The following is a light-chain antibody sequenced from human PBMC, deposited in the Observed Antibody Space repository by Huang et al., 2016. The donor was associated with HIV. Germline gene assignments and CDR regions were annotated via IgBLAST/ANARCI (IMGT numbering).Light chain of an antibody. Sequence: EIVMTQSPATLSVSPGDRATLSCRASQSVSSNLAWYQQKPGQAPRLLIYGASTRATGIPARFSGSGCGTEFTLTISSLQSEDFAVYYCQQYNNWWTFGQGTKVEIK. V-gene: IGKV3-15*01. CDR3: QQYNNWWT. J-gene: IGKJ1*01. CDR1: QSVSSN. CDR2: GAS.